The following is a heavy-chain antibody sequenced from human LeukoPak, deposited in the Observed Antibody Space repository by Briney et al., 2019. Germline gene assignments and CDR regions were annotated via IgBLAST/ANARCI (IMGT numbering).Heavy chain of an antibody. Sequence: EPGGSLRLSCAASGFAVSSNYMSWVRQAPGKGLEWVSVVYSGDNTYYAASARGRLTISRDNSKNTLYRRMNSLRPEDTAVYFCARHAANSRAGRYEYWGQGTLVTVSS. CDR3: ARHAANSRAGRYEY. CDR1: GFAVSSNY. J-gene: IGHJ4*02. D-gene: IGHD6-6*01. CDR2: VYSGDNT. V-gene: IGHV3-53*01.